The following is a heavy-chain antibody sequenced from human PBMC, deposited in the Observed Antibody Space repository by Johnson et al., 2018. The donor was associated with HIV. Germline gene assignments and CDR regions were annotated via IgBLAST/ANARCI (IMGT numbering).Heavy chain of an antibody. J-gene: IGHJ3*02. Sequence: VQLVESGGGSVKPGDSLRLSCAASGFTFSNAWMSWVRQAPGKGLEWVGRIKSITDGGTKDYAAPVKGRCTISRDDSKNTLYLQMNSLKTEDTAVYYCTAEAGIELWLIDAFDIWGQGTMVTVSS. D-gene: IGHD5-18*01. CDR2: IKSITDGGTK. V-gene: IGHV3-15*01. CDR3: TAEAGIELWLIDAFDI. CDR1: GFTFSNAW.